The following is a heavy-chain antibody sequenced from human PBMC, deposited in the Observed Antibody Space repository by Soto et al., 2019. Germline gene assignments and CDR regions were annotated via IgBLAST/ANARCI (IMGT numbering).Heavy chain of an antibody. J-gene: IGHJ4*02. D-gene: IGHD3-3*01. CDR2: ISGSGSYF. Sequence: GGSLRLSCAASGFTLSKYTMDWVRQAPGKGLEWVSSISGSGSYFAYADSVKGRFTISGDSAKNSLYLQMSSLRAEDTAVYYCARSIFWGGYVDYWGQGTLVTVSS. V-gene: IGHV3-21*06. CDR3: ARSIFWGGYVDY. CDR1: GFTLSKYT.